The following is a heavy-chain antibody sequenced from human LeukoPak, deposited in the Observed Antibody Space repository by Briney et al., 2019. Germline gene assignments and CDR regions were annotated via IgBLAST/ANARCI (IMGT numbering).Heavy chain of an antibody. J-gene: IGHJ4*02. D-gene: IGHD2-15*01. Sequence: ASVTVSCKASGYTFTSYDINWVRQAPGQGLEWMGWMNPNSGNTAYAQKFQGRVTMTRNTSISTAYMELSSLRSEDTAVYYCARGYCSGGSCYGYWGQGTLVTVSS. CDR1: GYTFTSYD. V-gene: IGHV1-8*01. CDR3: ARGYCSGGSCYGY. CDR2: MNPNSGNT.